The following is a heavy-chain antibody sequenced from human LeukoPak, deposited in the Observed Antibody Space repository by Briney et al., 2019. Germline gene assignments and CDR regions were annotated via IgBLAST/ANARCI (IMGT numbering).Heavy chain of an antibody. Sequence: GGSLRLSCAASGFTFSSNDMSWVRQAPGKGLEGISVIYSGGSTDYADAVKGRLTISRDNSKNTLYLQMNSLRAEDTAVYYCARVVDHDYGDYYLDYWGQGTLVTVSS. J-gene: IGHJ4*02. V-gene: IGHV3-53*01. D-gene: IGHD4-17*01. CDR3: ARVVDHDYGDYYLDY. CDR2: IYSGGST. CDR1: GFTFSSND.